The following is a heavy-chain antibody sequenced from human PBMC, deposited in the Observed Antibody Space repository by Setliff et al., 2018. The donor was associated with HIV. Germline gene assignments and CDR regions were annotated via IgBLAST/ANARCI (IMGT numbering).Heavy chain of an antibody. CDR3: ASLTDYGGDSGSH. Sequence: SETLSLTCSVSGGSMSNYYWSWVQQPPGKGLEWMGDIFHTGSSTYNPSLKSRVSLSVDTSKNQFSLRLSAVTAADTAVYYCASLTDYGGDSGSHWGQGTLVTVSS. CDR1: GGSMSNYY. V-gene: IGHV4-59*01. D-gene: IGHD4-17*01. J-gene: IGHJ4*02. CDR2: IFHTGSS.